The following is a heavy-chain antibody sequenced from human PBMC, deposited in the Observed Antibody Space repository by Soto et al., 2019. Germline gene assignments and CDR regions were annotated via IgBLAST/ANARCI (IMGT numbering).Heavy chain of an antibody. CDR3: TRNLYNTGDFDH. V-gene: IGHV1-8*01. J-gene: IGHJ4*02. D-gene: IGHD1-20*01. Sequence: QVQLMQSEAEVRKPGASVKVSCKASGYTFTDYAINWVRQATGQGLEWLGWMTPKSGYTGYAQKFQGRVTLTRDTSRGTAYMELSSLTSEDTAVYYCTRNLYNTGDFDHWGQGTLVTVSS. CDR2: MTPKSGYT. CDR1: GYTFTDYA.